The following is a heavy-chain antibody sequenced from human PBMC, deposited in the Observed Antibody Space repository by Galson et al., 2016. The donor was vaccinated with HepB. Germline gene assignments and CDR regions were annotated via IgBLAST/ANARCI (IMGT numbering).Heavy chain of an antibody. CDR1: GYNFHNYH. D-gene: IGHD2-21*01. CDR2: ISADNGDT. J-gene: IGHJ6*02. V-gene: IGHV1-18*01. CDR3: AKYDRLRLLRG. Sequence: SVKVSCKASGYNFHNYHISWVRQAPGQGLEWMGWISADNGDTKSAQKFQGRVIMTADTYTATAYVELGGLRSDDTAVYYCAKYDRLRLLRGWGQGTAVTVSS.